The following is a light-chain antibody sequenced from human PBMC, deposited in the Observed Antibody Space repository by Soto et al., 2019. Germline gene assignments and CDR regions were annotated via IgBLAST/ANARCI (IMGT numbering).Light chain of an antibody. CDR3: QQYNSYLYT. Sequence: DIQMTHSPSTLSASVGSRVPITCRARQSISSGLAWYQQKPGKAPQLLIYDASSLESGVPSRFSGSGSGTEFTLTISSLQPDDFATYYCQQYNSYLYTFGQGTKV. J-gene: IGKJ2*01. CDR1: QSISSG. V-gene: IGKV1-5*01. CDR2: DAS.